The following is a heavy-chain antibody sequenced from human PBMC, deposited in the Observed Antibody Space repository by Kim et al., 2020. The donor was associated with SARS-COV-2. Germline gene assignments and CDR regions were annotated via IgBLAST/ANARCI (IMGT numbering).Heavy chain of an antibody. CDR1: GFTFSSYG. V-gene: IGHV3-33*01. Sequence: GGSLRLSCAASGFTFSSYGMHWVRQAPGKGLEWVAVIWYDGSNKYYADSVKGRFTISRDNSKNTLYLQMNSLRAEDTAVYYCARVRGREIDYYYYGIDVWGQGTTVTVSS. CDR3: ARVRGREIDYYYYGIDV. J-gene: IGHJ6*02. CDR2: IWYDGSNK.